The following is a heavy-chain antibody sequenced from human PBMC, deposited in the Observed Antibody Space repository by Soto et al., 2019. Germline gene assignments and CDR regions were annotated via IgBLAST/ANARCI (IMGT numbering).Heavy chain of an antibody. V-gene: IGHV1-2*02. J-gene: IGHJ4*02. CDR1: VYTFTGYY. Sequence: XSVKVSCKASVYTFTGYYMHWVRQAPGQGLEWMGWINPNSGGTNYAQKFQGRVTMTRDTSISTAYMELSRLRSDDTAVYYCARDYDFWSGYSYFDYWGQGTLVTVSS. CDR2: INPNSGGT. CDR3: ARDYDFWSGYSYFDY. D-gene: IGHD3-3*01.